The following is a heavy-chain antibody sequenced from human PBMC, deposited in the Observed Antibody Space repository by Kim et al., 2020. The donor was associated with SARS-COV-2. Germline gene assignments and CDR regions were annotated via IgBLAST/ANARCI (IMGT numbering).Heavy chain of an antibody. CDR1: GFIFSIYE. CDR3: ARDGGWYEGGNHRNSAFDV. V-gene: IGHV3-48*03. J-gene: IGHJ6*02. Sequence: GGSLRLSCTSSGFIFSIYEMRWVRQAPGKGPLWVSSISTASNVIYYADSVRGRFAVSRDNAKNTLYLQMNSLRAEDTAVYYCARDGGWYEGGNHRNSAFDVWGQGTTVTVSS. D-gene: IGHD6-19*01. CDR2: ISTASNVI.